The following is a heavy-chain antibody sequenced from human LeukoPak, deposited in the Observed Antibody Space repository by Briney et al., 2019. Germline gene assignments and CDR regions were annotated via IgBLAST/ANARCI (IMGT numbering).Heavy chain of an antibody. V-gene: IGHV3-9*01. CDR3: AKAGTRSYYYDSSGYFDY. Sequence: GRSLRLSCAASGFTLDDYAMHWFRQAPGKGLEWVSGISWNSGSIGYADSVKGRFTISRDNAKNSLYLQMNSLRAEDTALYYCAKAGTRSYYYDSSGYFDYWGQGTLVTVSS. CDR2: ISWNSGSI. CDR1: GFTLDDYA. J-gene: IGHJ4*02. D-gene: IGHD3-22*01.